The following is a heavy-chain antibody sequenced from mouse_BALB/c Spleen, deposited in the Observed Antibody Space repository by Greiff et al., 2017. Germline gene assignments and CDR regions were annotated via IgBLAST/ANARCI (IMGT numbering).Heavy chain of an antibody. J-gene: IGHJ4*01. CDR2: IFPGTGTT. V-gene: IGHV1S132*01. D-gene: IGHD1-1*01. CDR1: GYTFTSYW. CDR3: ARGSNYAMDY. Sequence: QVHVKQSGAELVKPGASVKLSCKTSGYTFTSYWIQWVKQRPGQGLGWIGEIFPGTGTTYYNEKFKGKATLTIDTSSSTAYMQLSSLTSEDSAVYFCARGSNYAMDYWGQGTSVTVSS.